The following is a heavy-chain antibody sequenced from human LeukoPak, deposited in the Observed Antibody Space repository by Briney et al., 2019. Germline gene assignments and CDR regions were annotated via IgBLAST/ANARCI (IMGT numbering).Heavy chain of an antibody. Sequence: GRSLRLSCAASGFTFSSYGMHWVRQAPGKGLEWVAVISYDGSNKYYADSVKGRFTISRDNSKNTLYLQMNSLRAEDTALYYCAKGIGGSLRAFDYWGQGTLVTVSS. CDR3: AKGIGGSLRAFDY. CDR2: ISYDGSNK. J-gene: IGHJ4*02. CDR1: GFTFSSYG. D-gene: IGHD1-26*01. V-gene: IGHV3-30*18.